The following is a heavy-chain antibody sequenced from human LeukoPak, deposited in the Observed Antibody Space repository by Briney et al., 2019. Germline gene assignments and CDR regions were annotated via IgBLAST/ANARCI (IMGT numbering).Heavy chain of an antibody. CDR3: AREQEAATPEDYYYYMDV. CDR2: IKQGGSQK. Sequence: GGSLRLSCAASGFTFSSYGMHWVRQAPGKGLEWVAKIKQGGSQKYYVDSVKGRFTISRDTAKNSLYLQMNRLRAEDTAVYYCAREQEAATPEDYYYYMDVWGKGTTVTVSS. V-gene: IGHV3-7*01. D-gene: IGHD6-25*01. J-gene: IGHJ6*03. CDR1: GFTFSSYG.